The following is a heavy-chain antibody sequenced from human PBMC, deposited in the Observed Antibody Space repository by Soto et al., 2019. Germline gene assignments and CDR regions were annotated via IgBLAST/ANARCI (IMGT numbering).Heavy chain of an antibody. J-gene: IGHJ4*02. D-gene: IGHD1-20*01. V-gene: IGHV4-31*03. CDR2: IYYSGST. Sequence: PSETLFLTCTVSGGSISSGGYYWSWIRQHPGKGLEWIGYIYYSGSTYYNPSLKSRVTISVDTSKNQFSLKLSSVTAADTAVYYCASAGVRDITRPWSLVDYWGQGTLVTVSS. CDR1: GGSISSGGYY. CDR3: ASAGVRDITRPWSLVDY.